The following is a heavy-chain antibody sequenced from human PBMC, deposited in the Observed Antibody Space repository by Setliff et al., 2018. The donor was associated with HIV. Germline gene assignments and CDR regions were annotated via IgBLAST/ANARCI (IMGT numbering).Heavy chain of an antibody. CDR2: IIPIFGTA. Sequence: GASVKVSCKASGDTFSNYAISWVRQAPGQGLEWMGGIIPIFGTANYAQKFEGRVTITADKSTSTAYMEVRSLRSDDTAVYYCARYGSGWPLWYFDLWGRGTLVTVSS. V-gene: IGHV1-69*06. CDR3: ARYGSGWPLWYFDL. D-gene: IGHD6-19*01. J-gene: IGHJ2*01. CDR1: GDTFSNYA.